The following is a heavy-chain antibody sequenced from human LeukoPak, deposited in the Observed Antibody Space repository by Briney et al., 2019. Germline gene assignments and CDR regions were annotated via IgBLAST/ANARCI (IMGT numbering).Heavy chain of an antibody. V-gene: IGHV1-46*02. CDR3: ARQGTYSSAIGMGY. CDR1: GYTFNNHY. Sequence: ASVKVSCTASGYTFNNHYMYWVRQAPGQGLEWMGVINPSGGSTSYAQKFQGRVTMTRDTSTRTVYMEVNSLRSEDTAVYYCARQGTYSSAIGMGYWGQGTLVTVSS. CDR2: INPSGGST. J-gene: IGHJ4*02. D-gene: IGHD6-19*01.